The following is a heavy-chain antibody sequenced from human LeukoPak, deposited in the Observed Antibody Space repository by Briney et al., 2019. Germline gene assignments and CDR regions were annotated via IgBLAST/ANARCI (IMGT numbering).Heavy chain of an antibody. J-gene: IGHJ4*02. V-gene: IGHV3-30*02. Sequence: GGSLRLSCAASGFTFSSYGMHWVRQAPGKGLEGVAFIRYDGSNKYYADSVKGRFTISRDNSKNTLYLQMNSLRAEDTAVYYCAKAPSRELVAVDYWGQGTLVTVSS. CDR3: AKAPSRELVAVDY. CDR2: IRYDGSNK. D-gene: IGHD6-6*01. CDR1: GFTFSSYG.